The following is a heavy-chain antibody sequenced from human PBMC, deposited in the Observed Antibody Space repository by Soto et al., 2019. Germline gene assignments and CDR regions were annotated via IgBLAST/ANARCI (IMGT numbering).Heavy chain of an antibody. D-gene: IGHD3-10*01. CDR3: ARVGTYYGSGSPYYSDY. V-gene: IGHV3-21*01. CDR1: GFSFRSYY. J-gene: IGHJ4*02. CDR2: ISSSSSYI. Sequence: GGSLRLSCAASGFSFRSYYMNWVRQAPGKGLEWVSSISSSSSYINYADSVKGRFAISRDNAKNSLYLQMNSLRAEDTAVYYCARVGTYYGSGSPYYSDYWGQGTLVTVSS.